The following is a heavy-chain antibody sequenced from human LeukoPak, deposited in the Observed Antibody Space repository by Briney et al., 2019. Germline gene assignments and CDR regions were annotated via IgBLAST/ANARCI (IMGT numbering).Heavy chain of an antibody. CDR1: GFIFSSYG. J-gene: IGHJ3*02. V-gene: IGHV3-30*18. Sequence: GGSLRLSCAASGFIFSSYGMNWVRQAPGKGLEWVAVISYDGGNISYTDSVKGRFTISRDNSKNTLYLQMNSLRAEDTAVYYCAKRGYCRGGTCFSHDAFDIWGQGTMVTVSS. D-gene: IGHD2-15*01. CDR3: AKRGYCRGGTCFSHDAFDI. CDR2: ISYDGGNI.